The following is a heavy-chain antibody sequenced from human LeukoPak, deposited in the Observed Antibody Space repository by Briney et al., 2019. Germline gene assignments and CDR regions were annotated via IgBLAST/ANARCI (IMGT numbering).Heavy chain of an antibody. Sequence: SQTLSLTCAISGDSISSNSAAWHWIRQSPSRGLEWLGRTYYMSKWYNDYAVSVKSRISINPDTPKNQFSLQLNSVTPDDTAVYYCARDPTAAGTGYFDYWGQGTLVTVSS. CDR3: ARDPTAAGTGYFDY. V-gene: IGHV6-1*01. CDR2: TYYMSKWYN. J-gene: IGHJ4*02. CDR1: GDSISSNSAA. D-gene: IGHD6-13*01.